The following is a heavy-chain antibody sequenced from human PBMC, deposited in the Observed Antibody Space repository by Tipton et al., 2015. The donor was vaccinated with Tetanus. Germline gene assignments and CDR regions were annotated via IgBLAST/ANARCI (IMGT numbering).Heavy chain of an antibody. V-gene: IGHV4-30-4*08. D-gene: IGHD3-3*02. CDR3: SSSPGNQYLAFFDY. CDR2: IYYSGST. CDR1: GFTFSDYA. Sequence: LRLSCTASGFTFSDYAMNWIRQPPGKGLEWIGYIYYSGSTYYNPSLKSRVTISIDTSKNQFSLRLSSVTAADTAVYYCSSSPGNQYLAFFDYWGRGTKVTVSS. J-gene: IGHJ4*02.